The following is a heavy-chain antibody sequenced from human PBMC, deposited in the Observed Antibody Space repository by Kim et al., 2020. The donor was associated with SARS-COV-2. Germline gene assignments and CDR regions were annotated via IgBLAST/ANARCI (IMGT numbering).Heavy chain of an antibody. CDR1: GFTFDDYT. Sequence: GGSLRLSCLVSGFTFDDYTMHWVRQAPGKGLEWVSLISWDGGDRFYIDSMKGRFTISRDSSKNSLYLQMNALRIDDTALYYCARGAGMGALTDSYSGMDVWGRGTTVTVSS. V-gene: IGHV3-43*01. CDR2: ISWDGGDR. CDR3: ARGAGMGALTDSYSGMDV. D-gene: IGHD6-19*01. J-gene: IGHJ6*02.